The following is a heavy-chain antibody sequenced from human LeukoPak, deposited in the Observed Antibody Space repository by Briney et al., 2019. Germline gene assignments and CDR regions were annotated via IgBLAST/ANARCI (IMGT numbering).Heavy chain of an antibody. D-gene: IGHD2-15*01. J-gene: IGHJ6*03. CDR2: INPNSGGT. CDR3: ASLTLGYCSGGSCPTQGTTWYYYMDV. Sequence: ASVKVSCKASGYTFTGYYMHWVRQAPGQGLEWMGWINPNSGGTNYAQKLQGRVTMTTDTSTSTAYMELRSLRSDDTAVYYCASLTLGYCSGGSCPTQGTTWYYYMDVWGKGTTVTVSS. V-gene: IGHV1-2*02. CDR1: GYTFTGYY.